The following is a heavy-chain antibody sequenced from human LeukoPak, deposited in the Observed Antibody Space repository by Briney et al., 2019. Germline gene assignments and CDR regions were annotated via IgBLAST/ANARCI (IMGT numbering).Heavy chain of an antibody. CDR1: GFSFSTYR. V-gene: IGHV3-74*01. D-gene: IGHD3-10*01. J-gene: IGHJ4*02. CDR3: ARAVASNYGNFNF. CDR2: ISTDGRNT. Sequence: GGSLRLSCEASGFSFSTYRMHWVRQVPGKGLVWVSRISTDGRNTDHADSVKGRFTISRDNARNTLYLQMNSLRAEDTAIYYCARAVASNYGNFNFWGQGALVTVSS.